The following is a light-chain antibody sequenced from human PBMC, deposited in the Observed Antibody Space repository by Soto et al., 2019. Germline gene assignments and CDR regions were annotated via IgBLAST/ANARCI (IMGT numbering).Light chain of an antibody. J-gene: IGLJ1*01. CDR3: SSYTSSSTPYV. Sequence: QSSLTQPASVSGSPGQSITISCPGWSTDVDGYDYVSWYQQHPGKAPKLMIYDVSNRPSGVSNRFSGSKSGNTASLTISGLQAEDEADYYCSSYTSSSTPYVFGTGTKVTGL. V-gene: IGLV2-14*01. CDR2: DVS. CDR1: STDVDGYDY.